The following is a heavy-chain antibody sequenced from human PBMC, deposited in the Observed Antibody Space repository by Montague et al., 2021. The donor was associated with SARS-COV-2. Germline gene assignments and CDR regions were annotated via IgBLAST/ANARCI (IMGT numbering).Heavy chain of an antibody. V-gene: IGHV2-70*01. Sequence: PALVKPTQTLTLTCTFSGFSLSTSGMCVSWIRQPPGKALEWLALXDWDDDKYYSTSLKTRPTISKDTSENQVVLTMTNMDPVHTATYCCARSHYDFLTGYYSVFDYWGQGTLVTVSS. J-gene: IGHJ4*02. D-gene: IGHD3-9*01. CDR1: GFSLSTSGMC. CDR3: ARSHYDFLTGYYSVFDY. CDR2: XDWDDDK.